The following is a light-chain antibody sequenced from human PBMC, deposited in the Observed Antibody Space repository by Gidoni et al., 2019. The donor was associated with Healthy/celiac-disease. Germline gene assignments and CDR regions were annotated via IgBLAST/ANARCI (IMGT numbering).Light chain of an antibody. CDR3: QQYNNWPWT. CDR1: QSVSSN. V-gene: IGKV3-15*01. Sequence: EIVMTQSPATLSVSPGERATLSCRASQSVSSNLAWYQQKPGQAPRLLNYGASNRATGIPAMFSGSGSGTEFTLTISSLQSEDFAVYYCQQYNNWPWTFGQGTKVEIK. J-gene: IGKJ1*01. CDR2: GAS.